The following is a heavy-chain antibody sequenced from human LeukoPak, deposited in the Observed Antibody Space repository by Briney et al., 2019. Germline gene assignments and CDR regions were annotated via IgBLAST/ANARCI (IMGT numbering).Heavy chain of an antibody. CDR1: GGSFSGYY. V-gene: IGHV4-34*01. J-gene: IGHJ4*02. Sequence: PSETLSLTCAVYGGSFSGYYWSWIRQPPGKGLEWIGEINHSGSTNYNPSLKSRVTISVDTSKNQFSLKLSSVTAADTAVYYCAGGYGDYPFFDYWGQGTLVTVSS. CDR2: INHSGST. CDR3: AGGYGDYPFFDY. D-gene: IGHD4-17*01.